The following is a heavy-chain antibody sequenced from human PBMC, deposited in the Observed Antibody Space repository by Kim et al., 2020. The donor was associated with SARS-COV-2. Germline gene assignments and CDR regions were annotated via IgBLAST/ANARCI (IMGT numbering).Heavy chain of an antibody. J-gene: IGHJ4*02. CDR3: AKDIKEGSAGGVFDY. V-gene: IGHV3-9*01. Sequence: DAVNGRVTLSRDNAKNSLYLQRNSLRAEATALYYCAKDIKEGSAGGVFDYWGQGTLVTVSS. D-gene: IGHD6-25*01.